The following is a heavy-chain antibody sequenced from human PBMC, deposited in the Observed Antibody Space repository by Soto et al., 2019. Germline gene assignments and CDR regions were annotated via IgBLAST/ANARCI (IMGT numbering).Heavy chain of an antibody. Sequence: QVQLVQSGAEVKKPGASVKVSCKASGYTFTSYGISWVRQAPGQGLEWMGWINPYNGNTNYAQKLQGRVTMTTDTATNTAYWGLRSLRSNDLAVYYCARDWLGIDYWGQGTLVTVSS. CDR1: GYTFTSYG. CDR2: INPYNGNT. V-gene: IGHV1-18*03. D-gene: IGHD3-10*01. CDR3: ARDWLGIDY. J-gene: IGHJ4*02.